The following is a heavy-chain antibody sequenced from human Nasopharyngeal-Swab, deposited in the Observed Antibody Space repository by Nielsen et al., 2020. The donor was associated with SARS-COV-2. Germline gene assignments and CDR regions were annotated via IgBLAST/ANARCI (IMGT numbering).Heavy chain of an antibody. CDR1: GGSISSSSYY. D-gene: IGHD6-19*01. CDR3: ARHVEYSSGWYYYYGMDV. CDR2: IYYSGST. J-gene: IGHJ6*02. Sequence: SETLSLTCTVSGGSISSSSYYWGWFRQPPGKGLEWIGSIYYSGSTYYNPSLKSRVTISVDTSKNQFSLKLSSVTAADTAVYYCARHVEYSSGWYYYYGMDVWGQGTTVTVSS. V-gene: IGHV4-39*01.